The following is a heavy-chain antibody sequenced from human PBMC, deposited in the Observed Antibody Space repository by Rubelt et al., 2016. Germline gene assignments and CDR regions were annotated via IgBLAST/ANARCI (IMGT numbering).Heavy chain of an antibody. CDR2: INHSGST. V-gene: IGHV4-34*01. J-gene: IGHJ2*01. CDR3: ARGFEWDVLMVYAITSVYFDL. CDR1: GGSFSGYY. D-gene: IGHD2-8*01. Sequence: QVQLQQWGAGLLKPSETLSLTCAVYGGSFSGYYWSWIRQPPGKGLEWIGAINHSGSTNYNPPLKSRVTISGAMSKNQIALKLRSVTAADTAVYYCARGFEWDVLMVYAITSVYFDLWGRGTLVTVSS.